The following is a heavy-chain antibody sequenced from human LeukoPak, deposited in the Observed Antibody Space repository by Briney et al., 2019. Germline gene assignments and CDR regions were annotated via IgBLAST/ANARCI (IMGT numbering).Heavy chain of an antibody. V-gene: IGHV1-69*13. J-gene: IGHJ6*03. CDR1: GGTFSSYA. Sequence: ASVKVSCKASGGTFSSYAISWVRQAPGQGLEWMGGIIPIFGTANYAQKFQGRVTITADESTSTAYMELSSLRSEDTAVYYCARGRIAVAGTSGYYYYYMDVWGKGTTVAISS. CDR3: ARGRIAVAGTSGYYYYYMDV. CDR2: IIPIFGTA. D-gene: IGHD6-19*01.